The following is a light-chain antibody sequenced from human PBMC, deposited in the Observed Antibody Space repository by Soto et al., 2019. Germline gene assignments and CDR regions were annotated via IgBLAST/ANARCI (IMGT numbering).Light chain of an antibody. V-gene: IGLV2-14*01. CDR2: EVS. CDR1: SSDIGGYNY. J-gene: IGLJ1*01. CDR3: NSYTSSSTLYV. Sequence: QSALTQPASVSGSPGQSITISFTGTSSDIGGYNYVSWYQQHPGKAPKLMLYEVSNRPSGVSNRFSGSKSGNTASLTISGLQAEDEADYYCNSYTSSSTLYVFGTGTKLTVL.